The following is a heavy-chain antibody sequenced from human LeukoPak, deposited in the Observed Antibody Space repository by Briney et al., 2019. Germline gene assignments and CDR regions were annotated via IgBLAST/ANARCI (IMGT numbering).Heavy chain of an antibody. J-gene: IGHJ6*03. Sequence: GGSLRLSCAASGFTFSSYEMNWVRQAPGKGLEWVSYISSSGSTIYYADSVKGRFTISRDNAKNSLYLQMNSLRAEDTAVYYCARDAPTTATTFYYYYYMDVWGKGTTVTVSS. CDR1: GFTFSSYE. D-gene: IGHD4-17*01. V-gene: IGHV3-48*03. CDR3: ARDAPTTATTFYYYYYMDV. CDR2: ISSSGSTI.